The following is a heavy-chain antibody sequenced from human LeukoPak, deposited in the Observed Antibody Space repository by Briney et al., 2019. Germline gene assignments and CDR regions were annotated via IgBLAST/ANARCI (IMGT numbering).Heavy chain of an antibody. D-gene: IGHD3-10*01. CDR2: IYSGGSP. CDR3: ARGGYYGLGNDFRFDP. CDR1: GFTVRSSY. J-gene: IGHJ5*02. V-gene: IGHV3-53*01. Sequence: PGGSLRLSCAASGFTVRSSYMSWVRQAPGKGLEWVSVIYSGGSPDYADSAKGRFTISSDNSKNTLYLQMNSLRVEDTAVYYCARGGYYGLGNDFRFDPWGQGTLVTVSS.